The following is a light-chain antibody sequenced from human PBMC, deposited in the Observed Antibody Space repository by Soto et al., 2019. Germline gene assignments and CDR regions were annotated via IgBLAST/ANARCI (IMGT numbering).Light chain of an antibody. CDR2: GAS. Sequence: EIVLTQSPATLSLSPGERATLCCKASQSIRSHLAWYLQKPGQPTRLLIFGASNRATGIPARFSGSGSGTDFTLTISSLEPEDSGLYYCQQRSDWPLTFGGGARVEVK. J-gene: IGKJ4*01. CDR3: QQRSDWPLT. V-gene: IGKV3-11*01. CDR1: QSIRSH.